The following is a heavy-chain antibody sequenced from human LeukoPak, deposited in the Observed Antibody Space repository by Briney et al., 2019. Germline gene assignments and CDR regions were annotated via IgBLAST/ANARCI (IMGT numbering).Heavy chain of an antibody. CDR3: ANEEVPNDY. CDR2: LSRGGDTT. V-gene: IGHV3-23*01. D-gene: IGHD4/OR15-4a*01. Sequence: PGGSLRLSCAVSGFSFSRHAMTWVRQPPGKGLEWVSALSRGGDTTYYADSVKGRFTISRDVSENILYLQLDSLRADDTALYYCANEEVPNDYWGQGTLVTVAS. CDR1: GFSFSRHA. J-gene: IGHJ4*02.